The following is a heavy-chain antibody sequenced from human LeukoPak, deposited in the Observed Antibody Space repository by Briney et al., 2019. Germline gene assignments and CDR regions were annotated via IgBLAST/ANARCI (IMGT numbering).Heavy chain of an antibody. D-gene: IGHD3-9*01. CDR3: ARDFTGRYTIDY. J-gene: IGHJ4*02. Sequence: GGSLRLSCAASGFTFNDYNMHWVRQAPGKGLEWVAFISYHGINKNDADSVKGRFTISRDNSENTVYLQINSLRPEDTAIYYCARDFTGRYTIDYWGRGTLVTVSS. CDR1: GFTFNDYN. V-gene: IGHV3-30-3*01. CDR2: ISYHGINK.